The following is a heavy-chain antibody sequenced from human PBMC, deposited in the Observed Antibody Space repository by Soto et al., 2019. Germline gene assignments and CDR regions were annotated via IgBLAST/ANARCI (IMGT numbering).Heavy chain of an antibody. Sequence: QVQLQESGPGLVKPSQTLSLTCTVSGGSISSGGYYWSWIRQHPGKGLEWIGYIYYSGSTYYNPSLKSRVTISEDTSKNQFSLKLSSVTAADTAVYYCARDEGYCSSTSCYPDWYFDLWGRGTLVTVSS. J-gene: IGHJ2*01. CDR2: IYYSGST. CDR1: GGSISSGGYY. V-gene: IGHV4-31*03. D-gene: IGHD2-2*01. CDR3: ARDEGYCSSTSCYPDWYFDL.